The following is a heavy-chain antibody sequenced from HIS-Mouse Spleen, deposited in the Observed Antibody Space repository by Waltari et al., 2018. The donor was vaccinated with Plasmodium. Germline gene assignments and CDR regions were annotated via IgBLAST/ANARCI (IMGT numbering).Heavy chain of an antibody. D-gene: IGHD3-3*01. V-gene: IGHV3-30*18. CDR1: GFTFSSYG. CDR3: AKEVLGYYDFWSRPDY. CDR2: ISYDGSNK. J-gene: IGHJ4*02. Sequence: QVQLVESGGGVVQPGRSLRLSCAASGFTFSSYGMHWGRQAPGKGLEWVAVISYDGSNKYYADSVKGLFTISRDNSKNTLYLQMNSLRAEDTAVYYCAKEVLGYYDFWSRPDYWGQGTLVTLSS.